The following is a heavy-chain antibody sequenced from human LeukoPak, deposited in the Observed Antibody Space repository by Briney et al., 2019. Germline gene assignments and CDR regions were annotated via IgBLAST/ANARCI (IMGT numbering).Heavy chain of an antibody. J-gene: IGHJ4*02. V-gene: IGHV1-18*01. CDR3: ARAGGYYDSSGYYLDY. D-gene: IGHD3-22*01. CDR1: GFIFINYG. CDR2: INPYNGKT. Sequence: ASVKVSCKASGFIFINYGISWVRQAPGQGLEWMGWINPYNGKTDYAQKLQGRVTMTTDTSTSTAYMELRSLRSDDTAVYYCARAGGYYDSSGYYLDYWGQGALVTVS.